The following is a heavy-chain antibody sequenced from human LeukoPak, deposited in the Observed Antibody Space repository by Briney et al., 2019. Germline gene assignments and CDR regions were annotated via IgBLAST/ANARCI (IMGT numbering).Heavy chain of an antibody. CDR2: MNPNSGNT. CDR1: GYTFTSYD. CDR3: ARALERYSSSSDYYYYYMDV. J-gene: IGHJ6*03. D-gene: IGHD6-6*01. V-gene: IGHV1-8*01. Sequence: ASVKVSCKASGYTFTSYDINWVRQATGQGLEWMGWMNPNSGNTGYAQKFQGRVTMTRNTSRSTAYMELSSLRSEDTAVYYCARALERYSSSSDYYYYYMDVWGKGTTVTVSS.